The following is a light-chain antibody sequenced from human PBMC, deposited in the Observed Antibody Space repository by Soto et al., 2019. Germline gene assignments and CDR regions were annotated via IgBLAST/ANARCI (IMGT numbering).Light chain of an antibody. J-gene: IGKJ1*01. V-gene: IGKV3-11*01. Sequence: EIVLTQSPATLSLSPGERATLSCRASQSVRSYLAWYQQKPGQAARLLIYDASNRATGIPARFSGSVSGTDFTLTISSLEPENFAVYYCQHRTNWPPSTFGQGTKVEIK. CDR1: QSVRSY. CDR3: QHRTNWPPST. CDR2: DAS.